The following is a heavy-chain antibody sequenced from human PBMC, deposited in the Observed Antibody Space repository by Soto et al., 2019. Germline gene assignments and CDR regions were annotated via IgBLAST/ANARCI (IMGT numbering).Heavy chain of an antibody. J-gene: IGHJ4*02. V-gene: IGHV3-30-3*01. Sequence: SLRLSGAASGFTFSGYAMHWVRQAPGKGLEWVAIISYDGSNKYYADSVKGRFTISRDNSKNTLYLRMNSLRAEDTAVYYCARGNGAYDSSGYFDYWGQGP. D-gene: IGHD3-22*01. CDR1: GFTFSGYA. CDR3: ARGNGAYDSSGYFDY. CDR2: ISYDGSNK.